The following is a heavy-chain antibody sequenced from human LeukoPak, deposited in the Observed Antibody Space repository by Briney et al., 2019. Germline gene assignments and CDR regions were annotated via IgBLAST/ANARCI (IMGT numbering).Heavy chain of an antibody. Sequence: GGSLRLSCAASGCTFSSYAMTWVRQAPGKGLEWVSSISGSGGNTYYADSVKDRFTISRDNSKNTLYLQMSSLRAEDTAVYYCAKMKGITMVRGTFDYWGQGALVTVSS. CDR3: AKMKGITMVRGTFDY. J-gene: IGHJ4*02. CDR2: ISGSGGNT. D-gene: IGHD3-10*01. V-gene: IGHV3-23*01. CDR1: GCTFSSYA.